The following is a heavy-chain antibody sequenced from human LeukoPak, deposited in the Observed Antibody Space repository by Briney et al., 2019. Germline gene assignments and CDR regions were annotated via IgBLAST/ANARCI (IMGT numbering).Heavy chain of an antibody. J-gene: IGHJ3*02. CDR3: ARVSGSYYDGFAI. Sequence: SETLSLTCTVSGGSISSSSYYWGWIRQPPGKGLEWIGSIYYSGSTYYNPSLKSRVTISVDTSKNQSSLKLSSVTAADTAVYYCARVSGSYYDGFAIWGQGTMVTVSS. CDR1: GGSISSSSYY. V-gene: IGHV4-39*07. CDR2: IYYSGST. D-gene: IGHD1-26*01.